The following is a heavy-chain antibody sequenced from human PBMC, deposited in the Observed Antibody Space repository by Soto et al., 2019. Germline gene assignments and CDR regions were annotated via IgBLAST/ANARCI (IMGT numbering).Heavy chain of an antibody. CDR3: AKLPYDFWSGYYTRVMDV. V-gene: IGHV3-30*18. CDR2: ISYDGSNK. Sequence: HPGGSLRLSCAASGFTFSSYGMHWVRQAPGKGLEWVAVISYDGSNKYYADSVKGRFTISRDNSKNTLYLQMNSLRAEDTAVYYCAKLPYDFWSGYYTRVMDVWGQGTTVTVSS. J-gene: IGHJ6*02. CDR1: GFTFSSYG. D-gene: IGHD3-3*01.